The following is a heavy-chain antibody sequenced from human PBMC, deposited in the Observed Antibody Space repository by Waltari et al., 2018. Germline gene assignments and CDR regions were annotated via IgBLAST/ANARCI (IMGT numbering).Heavy chain of an antibody. V-gene: IGHV3-30-3*01. Sequence: QVQLVESGGGVVQPGRSLRLSCAASGFTFSSYAMHWVRQAPGKGLAWVAVISYDGSNKYDADSVKGRFTISRDNSKNTLYLQMNSLRAEDTAVYYCAREEGGPGEGYFQHWGQGTLVTVSS. J-gene: IGHJ1*01. CDR1: GFTFSSYA. CDR2: ISYDGSNK. D-gene: IGHD1-26*01. CDR3: AREEGGPGEGYFQH.